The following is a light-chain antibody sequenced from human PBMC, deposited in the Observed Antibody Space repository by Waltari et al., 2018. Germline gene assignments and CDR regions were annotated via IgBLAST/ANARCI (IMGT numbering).Light chain of an antibody. CDR1: SSNIGSNY. V-gene: IGLV1-47*01. CDR3: ATWDDSLGGAI. CDR2: RND. J-gene: IGLJ1*01. Sequence: QSVLIQPPSVSGTPGQRVTISCSGSSSNIGSNYVYWYEHLPGTAPKLLIYRNDQRPSGVPYRSSGSKSGTSASLAISGLRSEDEADFYCATWDDSLGGAIFGPGTKVTVL.